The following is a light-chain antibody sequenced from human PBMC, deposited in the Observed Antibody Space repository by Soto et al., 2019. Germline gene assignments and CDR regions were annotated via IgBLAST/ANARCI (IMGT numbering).Light chain of an antibody. Sequence: QAVVTQPPSASGTPGQRVTISCSGSSSNIGSNTVYWYQQLPGTAPKLLIYNNNQRPSGVPDRFSGSKSGTSASLAISGLQSEDETDYYCAAWDDSLNAVLFGGGTKVTVL. CDR1: SSNIGSNT. CDR3: AAWDDSLNAVL. V-gene: IGLV1-44*01. J-gene: IGLJ2*01. CDR2: NNN.